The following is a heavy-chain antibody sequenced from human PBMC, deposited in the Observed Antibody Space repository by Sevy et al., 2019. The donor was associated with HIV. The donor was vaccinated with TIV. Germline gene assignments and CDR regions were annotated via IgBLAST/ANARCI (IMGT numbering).Heavy chain of an antibody. CDR3: AKVRYSGYTYGMDV. CDR2: ISHDGSTK. D-gene: IGHD5-12*01. J-gene: IGHJ6*02. V-gene: IGHV3-30*18. Sequence: GGSLRLSCAGSGLFFSIYGMHWVRQAPGKGLEWVAVISHDGSTKNYADSVKGRFTVSRDNSKNTLYLHMNSLRVEDTAVYYCAKVRYSGYTYGMDVWGQGTTVTVSS. CDR1: GLFFSIYG.